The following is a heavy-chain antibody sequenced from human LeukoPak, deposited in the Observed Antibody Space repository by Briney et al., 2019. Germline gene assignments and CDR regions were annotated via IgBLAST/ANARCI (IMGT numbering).Heavy chain of an antibody. CDR1: GYSFTTYW. Sequence: GESLKISCKGSGYSFTTYWISWVRQMPGKGLGWMGRIDPSDSYTRYSPSFQGHVTISADKSITTAYLQWSSLRASDTAMYYCARTDSAYEYLDYWGQGTLVTVSS. CDR2: IDPSDSYT. D-gene: IGHD5-12*01. V-gene: IGHV5-10-1*01. J-gene: IGHJ4*02. CDR3: ARTDSAYEYLDY.